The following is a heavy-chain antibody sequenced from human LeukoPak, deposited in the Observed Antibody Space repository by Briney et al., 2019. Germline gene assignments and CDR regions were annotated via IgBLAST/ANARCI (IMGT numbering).Heavy chain of an antibody. D-gene: IGHD6-19*01. V-gene: IGHV1-8*01. CDR1: GYTFTSYD. J-gene: IGHJ4*02. Sequence: ASVKSSCKPSGYTFTSYDINWVRQAPGQGLEWKGWMNPNRGNTAYAQKFQGRVTMTRNTSISTGYMELSRLRSEDTAVYHCAREEPVASDYWGQGTLVTVSS. CDR2: MNPNRGNT. CDR3: AREEPVASDY.